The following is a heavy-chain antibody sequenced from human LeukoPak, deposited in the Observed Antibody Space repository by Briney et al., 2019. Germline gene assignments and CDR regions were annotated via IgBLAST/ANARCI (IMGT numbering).Heavy chain of an antibody. CDR1: GFTFSNDW. CDR2: INTDGSTT. Sequence: TGGSLRLSCAASGFTFSNDWMHWVRQAPGKGLVWVSRINTDGSTTTYADFVKGRFTISRDNAKNTLYLQMNSLRVEDTAVYYCARNRGGSYHYWGQGTLVTVSS. V-gene: IGHV3-74*01. J-gene: IGHJ4*02. D-gene: IGHD3-16*02. CDR3: ARNRGGSYHY.